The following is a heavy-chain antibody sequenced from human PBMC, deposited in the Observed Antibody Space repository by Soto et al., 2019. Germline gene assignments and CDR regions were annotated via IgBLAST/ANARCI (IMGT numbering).Heavy chain of an antibody. D-gene: IGHD1-1*01. V-gene: IGHV1-69*13. CDR1: GGTFSSYA. CDR2: IIPIFGTA. CDR3: ARAGIRVSTRTYYYFDY. Sequence: SVKVSCKASGGTFSSYAISWVRQAPGQGLEWMGGIIPIFGTANYAQKFQGRVTITADESTSTAYMELSSLRSEDTAVYYCARAGIRVSTRTYYYFDYSGQATLVTVSS. J-gene: IGHJ4*02.